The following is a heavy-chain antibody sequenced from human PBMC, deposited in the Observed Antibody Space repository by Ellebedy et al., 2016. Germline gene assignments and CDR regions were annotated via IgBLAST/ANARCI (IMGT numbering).Heavy chain of an antibody. J-gene: IGHJ4*02. V-gene: IGHV4-4*07. Sequence: GSLRLXXSVSGGSISSYYWSWIRQSAEKGLEWIGRTHSSGDTNYNPSLKSRITLSVDTSKNQFSLKVSSVTAADTALYYCAREELEYCSGGTCPYYFDNWGQGTLVTVSS. CDR1: GGSISSYY. CDR3: AREELEYCSGGTCPYYFDN. D-gene: IGHD2-15*01. CDR2: THSSGDT.